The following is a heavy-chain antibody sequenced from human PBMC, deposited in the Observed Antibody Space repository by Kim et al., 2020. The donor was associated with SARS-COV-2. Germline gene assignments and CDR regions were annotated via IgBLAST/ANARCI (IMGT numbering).Heavy chain of an antibody. V-gene: IGHV3-66*01. J-gene: IGHJ3*02. Sequence: DSVKASFNISRDNTKNTLYLQMNSLRAEDTAVYYCAVPYSSSWYTGDAFDIWGQGTMVTVSS. D-gene: IGHD6-13*01. CDR3: AVPYSSSWYTGDAFDI.